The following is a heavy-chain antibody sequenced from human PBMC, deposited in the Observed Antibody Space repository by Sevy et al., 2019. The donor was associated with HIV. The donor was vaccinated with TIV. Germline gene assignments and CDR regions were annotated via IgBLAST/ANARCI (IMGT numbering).Heavy chain of an antibody. CDR2: IRGVAINK. V-gene: IGHV3-7*01. Sequence: GGSLRLSCAASGFTFSANWMNWVRQAPGKGLEWVANIRGVAINKYYVESVEGRFTNSRVNAKNLLDLQMNSLRVEDTAVYYGAHETFGRFESWGQGTLVTVSS. CDR1: GFTFSANW. CDR3: AHETFGRFES. D-gene: IGHD3-10*01. J-gene: IGHJ4*02.